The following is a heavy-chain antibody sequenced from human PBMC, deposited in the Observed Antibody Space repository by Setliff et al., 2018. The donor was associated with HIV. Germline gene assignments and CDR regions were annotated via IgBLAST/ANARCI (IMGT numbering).Heavy chain of an antibody. V-gene: IGHV4-39*02. CDR1: GDSIGSSSYY. J-gene: IGHJ4*02. CDR3: ARGEFYCGTDCYWSSFDY. CDR2: IYYSGST. Sequence: PSETLSLTCTVSGDSIGSSSYYWAWIRQPPGKGLEWIGNIYYSGSTYYNPSLKTRVTISVDGSKNHFSLRLSSVTAADTAVYYCARGEFYCGTDCYWSSFDYWGQGILVTVSS. D-gene: IGHD2-21*02.